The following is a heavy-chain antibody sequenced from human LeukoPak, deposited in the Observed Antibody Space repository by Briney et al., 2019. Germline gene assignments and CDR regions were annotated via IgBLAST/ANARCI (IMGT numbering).Heavy chain of an antibody. CDR2: NSAYNGNT. CDR1: GYTFTSYG. Sequence: ASVKVSCKASGYTFTSYGISWVRQAPGQGLEWMGWNSAYNGNTNYAQKLQGRVTMTTDTSTSTAYMELRSLRSDDTAVYYCARAPPYYDFWSGYWNFDYWGQGTLVTVSS. CDR3: ARAPPYYDFWSGYWNFDY. J-gene: IGHJ4*02. D-gene: IGHD3-3*01. V-gene: IGHV1-18*01.